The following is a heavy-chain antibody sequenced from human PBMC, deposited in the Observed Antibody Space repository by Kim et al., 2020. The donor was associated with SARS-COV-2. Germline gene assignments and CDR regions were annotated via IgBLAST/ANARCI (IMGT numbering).Heavy chain of an antibody. Sequence: GGSLRLSCAASGFTFSSYWMHWVRQAPGKGLVWVSRINSDGSSTSYADSVKGRFTISRDNAKNTLYLQMNSLRAEDTAVYYCAREGWGYYYYYGMDVWGQGTTVTVS. V-gene: IGHV3-74*01. CDR2: INSDGSST. J-gene: IGHJ6*02. CDR3: AREGWGYYYYYGMDV. CDR1: GFTFSSYW. D-gene: IGHD3-16*01.